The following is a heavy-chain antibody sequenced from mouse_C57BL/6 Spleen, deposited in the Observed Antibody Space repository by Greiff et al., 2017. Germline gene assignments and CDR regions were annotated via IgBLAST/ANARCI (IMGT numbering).Heavy chain of an antibody. CDR3: ASYSNYVGAYYAMDY. CDR2: ISSGSSTI. Sequence: EVQVVESGGGLVKPGGSLKLSCAASGFTFSDYGMHWVRQAPEKGLEWVAYISSGSSTIYYADTVKGRFTISRDNAKNTLFLQMTSLRSEDTAMYYCASYSNYVGAYYAMDYWGQGTSVTVSS. CDR1: GFTFSDYG. J-gene: IGHJ4*01. V-gene: IGHV5-17*01. D-gene: IGHD2-5*01.